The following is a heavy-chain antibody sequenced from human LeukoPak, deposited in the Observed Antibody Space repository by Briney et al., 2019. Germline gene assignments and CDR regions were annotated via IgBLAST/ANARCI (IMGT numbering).Heavy chain of an antibody. V-gene: IGHV1-2*06. CDR3: ARSEAKQYYDFWSGLGHWFDP. J-gene: IGHJ5*02. CDR2: INPNSGGT. CDR1: GYTFTSYY. Sequence: GASVKVSCKASGYTFTSYYMHWVRQAPGQGLEWMGRINPNSGGTNYAQKFQGRVTMTRDTSISTAYMELSRLRSDDTAVYYCARSEAKQYYDFWSGLGHWFDPWGQGTLVTVSS. D-gene: IGHD3-3*01.